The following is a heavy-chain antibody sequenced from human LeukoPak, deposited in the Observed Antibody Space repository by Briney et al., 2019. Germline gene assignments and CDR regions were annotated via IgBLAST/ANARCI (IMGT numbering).Heavy chain of an antibody. CDR1: GYTFTSYA. D-gene: IGHD1-1*01. Sequence: GASVKVSCKASGYTFTSYAMNWVRQAPGQGLEWMGWINTNTGNPTYAQGFTGRFVFSLDTSVSTAYLQISSLKAEDTAVYYCARLELERADLSPFDYWGQGTLVTVSS. J-gene: IGHJ4*02. V-gene: IGHV7-4-1*02. CDR2: INTNTGNP. CDR3: ARLELERADLSPFDY.